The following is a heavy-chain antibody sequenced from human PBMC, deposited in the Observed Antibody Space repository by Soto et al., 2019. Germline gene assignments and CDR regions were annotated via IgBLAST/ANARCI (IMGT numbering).Heavy chain of an antibody. V-gene: IGHV1-69*13. CDR2: IIPIFGTA. CDR1: GGTFSSSA. Sequence: SSVKVSCKASGGTFSSSAISWVRPAPGRGLEWMGGIIPIFGTANYAQKFQGRVTITAAESTSTAYMELSSLRSEDTAVYYCARPTLKYCSGVSCYRYWYFVLCGRGTLVTGS. J-gene: IGHJ2*01. CDR3: ARPTLKYCSGVSCYRYWYFVL. D-gene: IGHD2-15*01.